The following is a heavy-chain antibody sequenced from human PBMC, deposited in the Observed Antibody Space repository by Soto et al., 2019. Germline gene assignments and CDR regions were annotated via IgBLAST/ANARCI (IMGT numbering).Heavy chain of an antibody. D-gene: IGHD6-13*01. CDR1: GFTSSSYD. J-gene: IGHJ4*02. CDR3: ARAGGAAAGFDY. CDR2: IGTAGDT. Sequence: VGSLRLSCAASGFTSSSYDMHWVRQATGKGLEWVSAIGTAGDTYYPGSVKGRFTISRENAKNSLYLQMNSLRAGDTAVYYCARAGGAAAGFDYWGQGTLVTVSS. V-gene: IGHV3-13*01.